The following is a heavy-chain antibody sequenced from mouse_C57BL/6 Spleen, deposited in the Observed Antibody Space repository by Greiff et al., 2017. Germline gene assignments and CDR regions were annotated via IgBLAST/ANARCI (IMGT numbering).Heavy chain of an antibody. V-gene: IGHV1-18*01. D-gene: IGHD4-1*01. CDR1: GYTFTDYN. CDR2: INPNNGGT. Sequence: VQLQQSGPELVKPGASVKIPCKASGYTFTDYNMDWVKQSHGKSLEWIGDINPNNGGTIYNQKFKGKATLTVDKSSSTAYMELRSLTSEDTAVYYCERSGLGLGYYAMDYWGQGTSVTVSS. CDR3: ERSGLGLGYYAMDY. J-gene: IGHJ4*01.